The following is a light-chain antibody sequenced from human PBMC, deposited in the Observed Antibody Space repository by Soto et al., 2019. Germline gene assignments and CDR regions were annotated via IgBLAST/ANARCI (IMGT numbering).Light chain of an antibody. CDR2: GAF. J-gene: IGKJ2*01. V-gene: IGKV3-20*01. CDR1: QSLSRNY. CDR3: QQYSRSVMYT. Sequence: EILLTQSPGTLSLSPGERATLSCRASQSLSRNYLAWYQQKPGQAPMLLIYGAFSRATGVPDRFSGGGSGTDFTLTISRLEHDVFAVYYWQQYSRSVMYTFGQGTKLEIK.